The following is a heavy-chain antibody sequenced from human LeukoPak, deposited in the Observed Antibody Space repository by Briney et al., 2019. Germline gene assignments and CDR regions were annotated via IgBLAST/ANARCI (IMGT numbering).Heavy chain of an antibody. V-gene: IGHV1-69*13. J-gene: IGHJ4*02. CDR3: ARERGTTVTTAYFDY. Sequence: GASVKVSCKASVGTFSSYAISWVRQAPGQGLEWMGGIIPIFGTANYAQKFQGRVTITADESTSTAYMELSSLRSEDTAVYYCARERGTTVTTAYFDYWGQGTLVTVSS. CDR1: VGTFSSYA. CDR2: IIPIFGTA. D-gene: IGHD4-11*01.